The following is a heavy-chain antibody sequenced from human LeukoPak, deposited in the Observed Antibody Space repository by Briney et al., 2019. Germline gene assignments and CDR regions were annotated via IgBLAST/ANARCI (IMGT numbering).Heavy chain of an antibody. CDR3: ARDTGKSGYPDY. CDR1: GGSISSYY. V-gene: IGHV4-4*07. Sequence: SQTLSLTCTVSGGSISSYYWSWIRQPAGKAPEWVGRIYSSGIINYNPSLKSRVTMSLDNSKNQLSLKLSYVTAADTAVYYCARDTGKSGYPDYWGQGTLVTVSS. D-gene: IGHD3-3*01. CDR2: IYSSGII. J-gene: IGHJ4*02.